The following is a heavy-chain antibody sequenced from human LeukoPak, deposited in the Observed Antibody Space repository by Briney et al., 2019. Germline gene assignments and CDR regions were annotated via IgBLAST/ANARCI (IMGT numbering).Heavy chain of an antibody. CDR3: AREWGLIAVAGGPGY. Sequence: GGSLRLSCVASGFSFSKYGMHWIRQAPGKGLQWLAIIWYDGHNKYYADSVKGRFTISRDNSKNTLFLEMNDLKAEDTAVYYCAREWGLIAVAGGPGYWGQGTLVTVSS. D-gene: IGHD2-21*01. J-gene: IGHJ4*02. V-gene: IGHV3-33*01. CDR2: IWYDGHNK. CDR1: GFSFSKYG.